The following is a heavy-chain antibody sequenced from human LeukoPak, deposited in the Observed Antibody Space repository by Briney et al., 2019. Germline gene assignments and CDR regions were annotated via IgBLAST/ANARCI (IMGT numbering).Heavy chain of an antibody. CDR2: IYTNGST. CDR1: GGFISSFS. D-gene: IGHD2-15*01. CDR3: ARGVVGTYTV. V-gene: IGHV4-4*07. Sequence: SETLSLTCTVSGGFISSFSWTWLRQPAGKGLQWIGRIYTNGSTNYNPSLKSRVTLSVDTPKHQFSLKLTSVSAADTALYYCARGVVGTYTVWGQGTLVTVSS. J-gene: IGHJ4*02.